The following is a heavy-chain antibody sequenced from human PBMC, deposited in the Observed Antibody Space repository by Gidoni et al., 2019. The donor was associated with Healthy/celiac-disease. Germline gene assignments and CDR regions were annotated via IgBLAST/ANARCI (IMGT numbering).Heavy chain of an antibody. V-gene: IGHV5-51*01. CDR3: ARLNYYDSSGHPGYFDY. Sequence: EVQLVQSGAEVKKPGESLKFSCKGSGYSFTSYWIGCVRQMPGNGLEWTAIIYPGNSDTRYSPSFQGQVTISADKSISTAYLQWSSLKASDTAMYYCARLNYYDSSGHPGYFDYWGQGTLVTVSS. CDR1: GYSFTSYW. CDR2: IYPGNSDT. J-gene: IGHJ4*02. D-gene: IGHD3-22*01.